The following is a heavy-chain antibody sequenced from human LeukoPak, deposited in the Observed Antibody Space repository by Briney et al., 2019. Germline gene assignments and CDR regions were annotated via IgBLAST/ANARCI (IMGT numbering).Heavy chain of an antibody. V-gene: IGHV3-30*03. Sequence: GGSLRLSCSASGFTFRNYGIHWVRQAPGKGLEWVIVVSRDGGTKYYSDSVKGRFTISRDNSENTPYLQMNSLRPEDTAVYYCVREGLGPSFSAWFDPWGHGTLVTVSS. CDR2: VSRDGGTK. CDR1: GFTFRNYG. CDR3: VREGLGPSFSAWFDP. J-gene: IGHJ5*02. D-gene: IGHD3/OR15-3a*01.